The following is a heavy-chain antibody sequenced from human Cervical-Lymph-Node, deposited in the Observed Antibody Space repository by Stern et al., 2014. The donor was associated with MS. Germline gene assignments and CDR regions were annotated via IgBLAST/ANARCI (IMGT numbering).Heavy chain of an antibody. D-gene: IGHD3-10*01. V-gene: IGHV1-2*02. CDR1: AYTITDYY. Sequence: QLVQSGAEVKKPGASVKVSCKASAYTITDYYTHWVRQAPGHGLEWMGWVNPNSGGTYSAQKFQGRLTMTRDTSISTAYMELSSLRSDDTAVYYCARGGGYSYSTLDYWGQGTQVTVSS. CDR2: VNPNSGGT. CDR3: ARGGGYSYSTLDY. J-gene: IGHJ4*02.